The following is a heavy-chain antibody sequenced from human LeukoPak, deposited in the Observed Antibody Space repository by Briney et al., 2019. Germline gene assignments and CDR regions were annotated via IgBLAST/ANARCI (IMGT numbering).Heavy chain of an antibody. J-gene: IGHJ3*02. V-gene: IGHV3-7*01. D-gene: IGHD1-26*01. CDR2: IKPDGSEK. Sequence: GGSLRLSCAASGFTFSGYWMSWVRQAPGKGLEWVANIKPDGSEKFSVDSVKGRFTISRDNAKNSLYLQMNSLRVDDTAVYYCARGDFKSGTYNDAFDIWGQGTMVTVS. CDR1: GFTFSGYW. CDR3: ARGDFKSGTYNDAFDI.